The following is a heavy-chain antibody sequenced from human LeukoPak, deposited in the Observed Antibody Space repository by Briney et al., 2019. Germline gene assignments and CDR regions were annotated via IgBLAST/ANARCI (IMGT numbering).Heavy chain of an antibody. Sequence: SQTLSLTCAISGDSVSSNSVTWNWIRQSPSRGLEWLGRTYYRSTWYNDYAVSVRGRITVNPDTSKNQFSLHLNPVTPEDTAVYYCARRLTQYDCFDPWGPGTLVTVSS. V-gene: IGHV6-1*01. CDR2: TYYRSTWYN. J-gene: IGHJ5*02. CDR1: GDSVSSNSVT. CDR3: ARRLTQYDCFDP. D-gene: IGHD2-2*01.